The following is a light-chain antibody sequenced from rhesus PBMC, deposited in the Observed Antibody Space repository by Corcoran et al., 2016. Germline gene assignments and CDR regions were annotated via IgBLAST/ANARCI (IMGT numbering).Light chain of an antibody. CDR1: SSDMGAYNR. Sequence: QAALTQSPSVSGSPGQSVTLSCTGTSSDMGAYNRVSWYQQHPGKAPKLMIYEVNRRPSGVSDRFSGSKSGNTASLTISGLQAEDEADYYCGSYTTSSTYIFGAGTRVTVL. J-gene: IGLJ1*01. CDR2: EVN. CDR3: GSYTTSSTYI. V-gene: IGLV2-13*02.